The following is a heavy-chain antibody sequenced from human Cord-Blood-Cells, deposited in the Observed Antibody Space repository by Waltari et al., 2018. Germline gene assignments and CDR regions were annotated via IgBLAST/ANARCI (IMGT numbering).Heavy chain of an antibody. CDR1: GGTFSSSA. CDR3: ARLYYYDSSGYYNWFDP. D-gene: IGHD3-22*01. Sequence: QVQLVQSGAEVKKPGSSVKVSCQASGGTFSSSAISWVRQAPGPGLEWMGGIIPIFGTANYAQKFQGRVTITADESTSTAYMELSSLRSEDTAVYYCARLYYYDSSGYYNWFDPWGQGTLVTVSS. V-gene: IGHV1-69*01. CDR2: IIPIFGTA. J-gene: IGHJ5*02.